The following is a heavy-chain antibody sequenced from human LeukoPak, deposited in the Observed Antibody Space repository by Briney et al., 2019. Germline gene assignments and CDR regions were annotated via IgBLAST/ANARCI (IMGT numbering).Heavy chain of an antibody. J-gene: IGHJ4*02. Sequence: GGSLRLSCAATGFNFNNYAMSWVRQAPGKGPEYVSTISGSGNGFSIYYADSVKGRFTISRDDSKSILYLQMNGLRSEDTAVYYCVKDFGRIRGTPDSWGQGTLVTVSS. CDR1: GFNFNNYA. D-gene: IGHD1-26*01. V-gene: IGHV3-64D*06. CDR3: VKDFGRIRGTPDS. CDR2: ISGSGNGFSI.